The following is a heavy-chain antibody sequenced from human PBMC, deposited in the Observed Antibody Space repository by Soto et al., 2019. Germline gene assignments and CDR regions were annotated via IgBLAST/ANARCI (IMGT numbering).Heavy chain of an antibody. Sequence: ASVKVSCKASGYTFTSYGNSWVRQAPGQGLEWMGWISAYNGNTNYAQKLQGRVTMTTDTSTSTAYMELRSLRSDDTAVYYCARTGARYSSSWAPPYYYYYMDVWGKGTTVTVSS. V-gene: IGHV1-18*01. CDR3: ARTGARYSSSWAPPYYYYYMDV. CDR2: ISAYNGNT. D-gene: IGHD6-13*01. CDR1: GYTFTSYG. J-gene: IGHJ6*03.